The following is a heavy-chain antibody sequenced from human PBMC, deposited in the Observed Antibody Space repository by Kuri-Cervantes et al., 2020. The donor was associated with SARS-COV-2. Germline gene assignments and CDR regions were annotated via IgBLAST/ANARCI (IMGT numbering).Heavy chain of an antibody. V-gene: IGHV3-30*02. CDR3: ASKHLYDIIVESDSYLKVAYYYMDV. D-gene: IGHD2-21*01. CDR2: IRYDGSNK. Sequence: GESLKISCAASGFTFSSYSMNWVRQAPGKGLEWVAFIRYDGSNKYYADSVKGRFTISRDNSKNTLYLQMNSLRAEDTAVYYCASKHLYDIIVESDSYLKVAYYYMDVWGKGTTVTVSS. CDR1: GFTFSSYS. J-gene: IGHJ6*03.